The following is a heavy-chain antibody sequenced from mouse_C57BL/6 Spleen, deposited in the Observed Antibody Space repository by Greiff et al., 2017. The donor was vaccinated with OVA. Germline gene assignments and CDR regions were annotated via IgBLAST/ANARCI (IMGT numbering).Heavy chain of an antibody. CDR1: GYTFTDYE. V-gene: IGHV1-15*01. CDR3: TREEGIYYYYFDY. CDR2: IDPETGGT. Sequence: QVQLQQSGAELVRPGASVTLSCKASGYTFTDYEMHWVKQTPVHGLEWIGAIDPETGGTAYNQKFKGKAILTADKSSSTAYMELRSLTSEDSAVYYCTREEGIYYYYFDYWGQGTTLTVSS. D-gene: IGHD1-1*01. J-gene: IGHJ2*01.